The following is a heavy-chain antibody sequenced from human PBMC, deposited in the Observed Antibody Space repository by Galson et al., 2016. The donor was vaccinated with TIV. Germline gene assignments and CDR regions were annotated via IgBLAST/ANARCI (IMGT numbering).Heavy chain of an antibody. V-gene: IGHV1-69*13. CDR1: GGVFNNWA. D-gene: IGHD3-16*01. CDR3: ARGGHYALDV. J-gene: IGHJ6*02. CDR2: IIPLSGA. Sequence: QSGAEVKKPGASVKVSCKASGGVFNNWAIVWVRQAPGQGLEWMGGIIPLSGATYTEKYQGRLTVTATYMELSSLRLDDTAVYYCARGGHYALDVWGQGTSVVVSS.